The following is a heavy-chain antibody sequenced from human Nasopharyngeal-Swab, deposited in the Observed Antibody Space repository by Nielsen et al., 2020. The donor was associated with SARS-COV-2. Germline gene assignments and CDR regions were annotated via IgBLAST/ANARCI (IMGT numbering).Heavy chain of an antibody. CDR2: INHSGRT. D-gene: IGHD5-12*01. CDR1: VGSFSGYY. CDR3: AKQNSGYDYEDNYYYYYMDV. J-gene: IGHJ6*03. V-gene: IGHV4-34*01. Sequence: SETLSLTCAVYVGSFSGYYWTWIRQPPGGGLEWIGEINHSGRTNYNPSLKSRVTISVDTSKNQFSLKLSSVTAADTAVYYCAKQNSGYDYEDNYYYYYMDVWGQGTTVTVSS.